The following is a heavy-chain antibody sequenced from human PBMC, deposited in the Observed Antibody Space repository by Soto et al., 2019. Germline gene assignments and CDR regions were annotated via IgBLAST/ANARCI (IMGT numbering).Heavy chain of an antibody. CDR2: IYYSGST. Sequence: QVQLQESGPGLVKPSETLSLTCTVSGGSISSYYWSWIRQPPGKGLEWIGYIYYSGSTNYNPSLKGRVTISVDTSKSQFALKLSSVTAADTDVYYCARVWGGAFDIWGQGTMVTVSP. D-gene: IGHD3-10*01. CDR3: ARVWGGAFDI. J-gene: IGHJ3*02. CDR1: GGSISSYY. V-gene: IGHV4-59*01.